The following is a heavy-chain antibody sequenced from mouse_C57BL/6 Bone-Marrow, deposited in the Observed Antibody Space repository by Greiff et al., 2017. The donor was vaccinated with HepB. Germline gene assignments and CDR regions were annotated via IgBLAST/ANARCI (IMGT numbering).Heavy chain of an antibody. Sequence: VKLVESDAELVKPGASVKISCKVSGYTFTDHTIHWMKQRPEQGLEWIGYIYPRDGSTKYNEKFKGKATLTADKSSSTAYMQLNSLTSEDSAVYFCARHSIYDGYLDYWGQGTTLTVSS. D-gene: IGHD2-3*01. V-gene: IGHV1-78*01. CDR1: GYTFTDHT. CDR3: ARHSIYDGYLDY. CDR2: IYPRDGST. J-gene: IGHJ2*01.